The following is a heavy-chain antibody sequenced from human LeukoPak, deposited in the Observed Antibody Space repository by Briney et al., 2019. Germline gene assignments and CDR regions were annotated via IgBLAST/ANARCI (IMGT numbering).Heavy chain of an antibody. CDR2: IYYSGNT. Sequence: SETLSLTCTVSGGSISSSSYYWGWIRQPPGKGLEWIGSIYYSGNTYYNPSLKSRVTISVDTSKNQFSLKLSSVTAADTAVYYCATASGSYRGYYFDYWGQGTLATVSS. CDR3: ATASGSYRGYYFDY. J-gene: IGHJ4*02. V-gene: IGHV4-39*07. D-gene: IGHD1-26*01. CDR1: GGSISSSSYY.